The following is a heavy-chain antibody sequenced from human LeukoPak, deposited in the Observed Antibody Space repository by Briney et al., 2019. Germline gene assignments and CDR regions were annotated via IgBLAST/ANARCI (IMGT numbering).Heavy chain of an antibody. CDR3: TRVPISTTARGYFDY. CDR2: IYYSGST. J-gene: IGHJ4*02. D-gene: IGHD4-17*01. CDR1: GGSVSSGSYY. V-gene: IGHV4-61*01. Sequence: GSLRLSCTVSGGSVSSGSYYWSWIRQPPGKGLEWIGYIYYSGSTTYNPSLKSRVTISVDMSKNKSSLKLSSVTAADTAVYYCTRVPISTTARGYFDYWGQGTLVTVSS.